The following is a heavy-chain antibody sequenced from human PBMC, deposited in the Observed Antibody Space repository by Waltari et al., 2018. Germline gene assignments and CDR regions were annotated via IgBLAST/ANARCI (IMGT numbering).Heavy chain of an antibody. CDR1: GYSISSGYY. CDR3: ARHHYDYGSGYFLDAFDI. Sequence: QVQLQESGPGLVKPSVTLSLTCAVSGYSISSGYYWGWFRQPPRKGLEWIGSSNHSGSTYYNPSLKSRGTISVDTFKSQFALKLSSVTAADTAVYYCARHHYDYGSGYFLDAFDIWGQGTMVTVSS. J-gene: IGHJ3*02. D-gene: IGHD3-3*01. V-gene: IGHV4-38-2*01. CDR2: SNHSGST.